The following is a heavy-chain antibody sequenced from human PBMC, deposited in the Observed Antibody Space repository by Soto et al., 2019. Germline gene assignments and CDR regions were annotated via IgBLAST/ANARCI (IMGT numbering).Heavy chain of an antibody. CDR2: IYHSGTT. V-gene: IGHV4-30-2*01. CDR1: GHSISSGVYS. Sequence: PSETLSLTFAVSGHSISSGVYSCRGIRQQPGKGLEWSGYIYHSGTTYYSPSLKSRVTISVDRSKNQFSLKLSSVAAAYTAEYYCARGMSTVTRVDYWWEGTPVT. CDR3: ARGMSTVTRVDY. D-gene: IGHD2-2*01. J-gene: IGHJ4*02.